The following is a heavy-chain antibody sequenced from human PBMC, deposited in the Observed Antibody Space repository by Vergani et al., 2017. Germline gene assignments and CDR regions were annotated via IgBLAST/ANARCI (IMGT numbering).Heavy chain of an antibody. CDR1: GFTFDDYA. Sequence: EVQLVESGGGLVQPGRSLRLSCAASGFTFDDYAMHWVRQAPGKGLEWVSGISWNSGSIGYADSVKGRFTISRDNAKNTLYLQMNSLRAEDTAVYYCAKDPLTVTRYYFDYWGQGTLVTVSS. D-gene: IGHD4-11*01. J-gene: IGHJ4*02. V-gene: IGHV3-9*01. CDR2: ISWNSGSI. CDR3: AKDPLTVTRYYFDY.